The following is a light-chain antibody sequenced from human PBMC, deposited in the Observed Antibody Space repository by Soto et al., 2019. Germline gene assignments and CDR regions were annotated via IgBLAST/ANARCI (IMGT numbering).Light chain of an antibody. V-gene: IGKV3-15*01. Sequence: ELVLTQSPGTLSLSPGERATLSCRASQSVSNNYLAWYQEKPCQAPRLLIYGASTRATGIPARFSGSGSGTEFTLTISSLQSEDFAVYYCQQYKNWPTITFGQGTRLEIK. J-gene: IGKJ5*01. CDR2: GAS. CDR1: QSVSNN. CDR3: QQYKNWPTIT.